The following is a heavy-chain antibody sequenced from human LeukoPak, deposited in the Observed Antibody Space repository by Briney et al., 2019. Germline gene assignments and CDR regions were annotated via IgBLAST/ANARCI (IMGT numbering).Heavy chain of an antibody. D-gene: IGHD5-18*01. Sequence: GGSLRLSCAASGFTFSSYNVNWVRQAPGKGLEWVSSISSSGSYIYYADSVMGRFTVSGDNAKNSLYLQMNTLRAEDTAVYFCAKGSGVQVWSALDYWGQGTLVTVSS. CDR1: GFTFSSYN. J-gene: IGHJ4*02. V-gene: IGHV3-21*01. CDR3: AKGSGVQVWSALDY. CDR2: ISSSGSYI.